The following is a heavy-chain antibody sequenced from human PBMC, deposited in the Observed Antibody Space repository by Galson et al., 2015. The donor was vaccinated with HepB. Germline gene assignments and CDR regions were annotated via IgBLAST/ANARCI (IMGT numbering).Heavy chain of an antibody. CDR2: INSGGGT. V-gene: IGHV3-66*01. D-gene: IGHD6-6*01. J-gene: IGHJ4*02. Sequence: LILSCAASGFTVSSNYMSWVRQAPGKGLERVSFINSGGGTYYVDSVKGRFSTSRDNSKNMLYLQMNSLRADDTAVYYCVKDWQLFHLGYWGQGTQVTVSS. CDR1: GFTVSSNY. CDR3: VKDWQLFHLGY.